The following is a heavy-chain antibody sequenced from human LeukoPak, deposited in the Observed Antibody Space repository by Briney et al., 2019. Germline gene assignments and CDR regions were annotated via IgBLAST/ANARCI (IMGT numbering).Heavy chain of an antibody. Sequence: SETLSLTCTVSGDSIRSFYWSWIRQPPGKGLEWIGCIYYSGSTNYNPSLKSRVTLSVDTSKNQLSLKLTSVTTADTAVYYCAKGGTPMVADYWGQGTLVTVSS. V-gene: IGHV4-59*01. CDR3: AKGGTPMVADY. J-gene: IGHJ4*02. D-gene: IGHD5-18*01. CDR2: IYYSGST. CDR1: GDSIRSFY.